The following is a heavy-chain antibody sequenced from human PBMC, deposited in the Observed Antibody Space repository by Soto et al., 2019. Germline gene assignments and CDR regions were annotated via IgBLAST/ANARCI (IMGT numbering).Heavy chain of an antibody. CDR2: ISDSGGST. J-gene: IGHJ6*02. V-gene: IGHV3-23*01. CDR1: GFTFSSYA. CDR3: AKVYYYYYYGMDV. Sequence: PGGSLRLSCAASGFTFSSYAMGWFRQAPGKGLEWVSAISDSGGSTYYADSVKGRFTISRDNSKNTLYLQMNSLRAEDTAVYYCAKVYYYYYYGMDVWGQGTTVTVSS.